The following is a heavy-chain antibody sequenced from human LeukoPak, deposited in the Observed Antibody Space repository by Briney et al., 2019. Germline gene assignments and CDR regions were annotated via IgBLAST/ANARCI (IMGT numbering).Heavy chain of an antibody. D-gene: IGHD5-24*01. V-gene: IGHV2-70*04. CDR1: GFSLGTRGMR. CDR2: IDWDDDK. CDR3: ARICRDGYIDY. Sequence: SGPTLLQPTPPLTLTCTFSGFSLGTRGMRVSWIRQPPGKALEWLASIDWDDDKFYSTSLKTRLTISKDTSKIQVVLTMANMDPVDTAAYYCARICRDGYIDYWGQGTLVTVSS. J-gene: IGHJ4*02.